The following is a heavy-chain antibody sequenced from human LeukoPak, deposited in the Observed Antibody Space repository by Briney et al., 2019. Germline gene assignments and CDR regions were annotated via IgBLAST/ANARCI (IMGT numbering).Heavy chain of an antibody. V-gene: IGHV1-18*01. CDR2: ISAYNGNT. J-gene: IGHJ4*02. CDR1: GYTFTSYG. CDR3: ARDSEMVRGVITDPNFDY. Sequence: ASVKVSCKASGYTFTSYGISWVRQAPGQGLEWMGWISAYNGNTNYAQKLQGRVTMTTDTSTSTAYMELRSLRSDDTAVHYCARDSEMVRGVITDPNFDYWGQGTLVTVSS. D-gene: IGHD3-10*01.